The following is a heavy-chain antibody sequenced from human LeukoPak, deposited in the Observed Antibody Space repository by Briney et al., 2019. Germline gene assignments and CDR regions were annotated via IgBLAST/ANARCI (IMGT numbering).Heavy chain of an antibody. Sequence: GGSLRLSCAASGFTFSSSWMHWVRHAPGKGLVWVSRINHDGSTTNYVDSVEGRFTISRDNAKNTLYLQMNSLRAEDTAVFYCVRDRFYAMDVWGQGTTVTVSS. CDR1: GFTFSSSW. V-gene: IGHV3-74*01. J-gene: IGHJ6*02. CDR2: INHDGSTT. CDR3: VRDRFYAMDV.